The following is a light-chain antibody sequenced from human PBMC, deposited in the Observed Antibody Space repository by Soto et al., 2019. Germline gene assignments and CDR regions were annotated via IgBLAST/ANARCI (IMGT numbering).Light chain of an antibody. Sequence: EIVLTQSPGTLSLSPGERATLSCRASQSVSSSYLAWYQQKPGQAPRLLIYGASNRATGIPDRISGSGPGTDFTLTISRLEPEDFAVYYCQQYGSSPLTFGGGTKVDIK. V-gene: IGKV3-20*01. CDR3: QQYGSSPLT. CDR1: QSVSSSY. CDR2: GAS. J-gene: IGKJ4*01.